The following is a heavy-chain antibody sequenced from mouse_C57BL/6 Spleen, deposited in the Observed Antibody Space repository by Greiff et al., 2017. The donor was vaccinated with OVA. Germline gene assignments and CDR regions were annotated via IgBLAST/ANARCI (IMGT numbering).Heavy chain of an antibody. J-gene: IGHJ4*01. CDR3: TTESSGGYYYAMDY. CDR1: GFNIKDYY. Sequence: VQLQQSGAELVRPGASVKLSCTASGFNIKDYYMHWVKQRPEQGLEWIGRIDPEDGDTEYAPKFQGKATMTADTSSNTAYLQLSSLTSEDTAVYYCTTESSGGYYYAMDYWGQGTSVTVSS. V-gene: IGHV14-1*01. D-gene: IGHD1-3*01. CDR2: IDPEDGDT.